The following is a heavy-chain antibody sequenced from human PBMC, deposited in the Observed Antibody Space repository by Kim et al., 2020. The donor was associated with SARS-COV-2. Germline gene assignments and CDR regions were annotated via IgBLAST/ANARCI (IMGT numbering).Heavy chain of an antibody. Sequence: DSVKGRFTISRHNSKNTLYLQMNGLRAEDTAVYYCAREQGLLLPNWYFDLWGRGTLVTVSS. CDR3: AREQGLLLPNWYFDL. V-gene: IGHV3-53*04. J-gene: IGHJ2*01.